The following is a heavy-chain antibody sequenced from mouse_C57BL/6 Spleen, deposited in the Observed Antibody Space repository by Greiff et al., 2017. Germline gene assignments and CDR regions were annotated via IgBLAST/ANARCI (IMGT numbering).Heavy chain of an antibody. V-gene: IGHV1-72*01. CDR1: GYTFTSYW. J-gene: IGHJ4*01. D-gene: IGHD2-4*01. CDR3: ARDGGLRLDYAMDY. CDR2: IDPNSGGT. Sequence: VQLQESGAELVKPGASVKLSCKASGYTFTSYWMHWVKQRPGRGLEWIGRIDPNSGGTKYNEQFKSKATLTVDKPYSTAYMPLSSLTSEDSAVYASARDGGLRLDYAMDYWGQGTSVTVSS.